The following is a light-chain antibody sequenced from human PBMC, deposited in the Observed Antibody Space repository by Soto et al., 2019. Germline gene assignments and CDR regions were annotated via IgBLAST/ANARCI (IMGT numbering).Light chain of an antibody. Sequence: QSVLTQPASVSGSPGQSITISCTGTSNDIGGYNLVSWYQQHPGKAPKLIIYEANKRPSGVSDRFSGSRSGTTASLTISALXAEDXADYSCYSFAGGATFVFGGGTKVTVL. CDR1: SNDIGGYNL. J-gene: IGLJ2*01. V-gene: IGLV2-23*02. CDR2: EAN. CDR3: YSFAGGATFV.